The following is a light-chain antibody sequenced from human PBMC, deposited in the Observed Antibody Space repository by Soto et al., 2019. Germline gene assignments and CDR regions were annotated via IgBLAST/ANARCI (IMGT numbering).Light chain of an antibody. CDR2: GAS. J-gene: IGKJ2*01. Sequence: EIVMTQSPATLSVTTGESATVSCRASQSVSSNLAWYQQKPGQAPRLLIYGASTRATGIPARFSGSGSGTEFTLTIGSLQYEDFAVYYCQQYNNWPRTFGQGTKLEIK. V-gene: IGKV3-15*01. CDR3: QQYNNWPRT. CDR1: QSVSSN.